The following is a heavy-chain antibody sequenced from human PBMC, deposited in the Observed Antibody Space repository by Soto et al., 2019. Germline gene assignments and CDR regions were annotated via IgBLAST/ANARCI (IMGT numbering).Heavy chain of an antibody. D-gene: IGHD3-9*01. CDR2: VSGAASHT. CDR1: GFTPTTTP. CDR3: ATSFRYFDN. Sequence: PGGSLRLSCAGSGFTPTTTPLSWVRQPPGKGLEWVATVSGAASHTYYVDSARGRFFISRDNSKNTVTLQMNNLTVDDTAVYYCATSFRYFDNWGQGTRVTVSS. J-gene: IGHJ4*02. V-gene: IGHV3-23*01.